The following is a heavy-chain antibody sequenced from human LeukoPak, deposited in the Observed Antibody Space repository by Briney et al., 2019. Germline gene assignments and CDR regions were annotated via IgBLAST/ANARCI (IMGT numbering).Heavy chain of an antibody. CDR2: IXSSSSYI. J-gene: IGHJ4*02. CDR1: GXTFXNYD. CDR3: AGTYGSGSYPNY. Sequence: GGSLRLSCAASGXTFXNYDXNXVXQAPGXGLXWVSSIXSSSSYIYYXDSVKGRFAISRDNAKNSLYLQMYSLRAEDTAVYYCAGTYGSGSYPNYWGQGTLVTVSS. D-gene: IGHD3-10*01. V-gene: IGHV3-21*01.